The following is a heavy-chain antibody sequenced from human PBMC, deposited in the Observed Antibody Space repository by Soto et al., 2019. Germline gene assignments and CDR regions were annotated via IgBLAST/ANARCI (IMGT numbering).Heavy chain of an antibody. Sequence: QVQLVQSGAEVKKPGASVKVSCKASGYTFTSYDINWVRQATGQGLEWMGWMNPNSGNTGYAQKFQGRVTMTRNTSISTAYMELSSLRSEDTAVYYCARADVAAAGPYYDYGMDVWGQGTTVTVSS. CDR3: ARADVAAAGPYYDYGMDV. D-gene: IGHD6-13*01. V-gene: IGHV1-8*01. CDR2: MNPNSGNT. CDR1: GYTFTSYD. J-gene: IGHJ6*02.